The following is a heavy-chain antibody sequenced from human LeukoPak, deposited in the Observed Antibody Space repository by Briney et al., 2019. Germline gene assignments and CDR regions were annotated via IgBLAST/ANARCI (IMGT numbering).Heavy chain of an antibody. CDR1: GGSFSGYY. CDR2: INHSGST. D-gene: IGHD3-10*01. J-gene: IGHJ4*02. Sequence: SETLSLTCAVYGGSFSGYYLSWIRPPPGKGLEWIGEINHSGSTNYNPSLKSRVTISVDTSKNQFSLKLSSVTAADTAVYYCARLPRKYRGFDYWGQGTLVTVSS. CDR3: ARLPRKYRGFDY. V-gene: IGHV4-34*01.